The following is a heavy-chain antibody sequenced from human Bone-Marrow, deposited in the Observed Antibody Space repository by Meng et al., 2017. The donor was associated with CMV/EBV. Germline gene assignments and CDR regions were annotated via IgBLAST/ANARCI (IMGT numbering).Heavy chain of an antibody. V-gene: IGHV4-30-4*08. J-gene: IGHJ5*02. CDR3: ARGMDIVVVPAAGTNWFDP. D-gene: IGHD2-2*03. CDR1: SVVYY. Sequence: SVVYYWSWIRQPPGKGLEWIGYIYYSGSTYYNPSLKSRVTISVDTSKNQFSLKLSSVTAADTAVYYCARGMDIVVVPAAGTNWFDPWGRGTLVTVSS. CDR2: IYYSGST.